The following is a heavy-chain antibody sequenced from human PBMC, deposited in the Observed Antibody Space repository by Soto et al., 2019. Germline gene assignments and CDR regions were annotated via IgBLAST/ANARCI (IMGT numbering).Heavy chain of an antibody. D-gene: IGHD3-22*01. CDR3: TRRPGDSSGLDAFDI. Sequence: SLRLSCTASGFTVGDYAMSWFRQAPGKGLEWVGFIRSKAYGGTTEYAASVKGRFTISRDDSKSIAYLEMNSLKTEDTAVYYCTRRPGDSSGLDAFDIWGQGTMVTVSS. CDR2: IRSKAYGGTT. CDR1: GFTVGDYA. J-gene: IGHJ3*02. V-gene: IGHV3-49*03.